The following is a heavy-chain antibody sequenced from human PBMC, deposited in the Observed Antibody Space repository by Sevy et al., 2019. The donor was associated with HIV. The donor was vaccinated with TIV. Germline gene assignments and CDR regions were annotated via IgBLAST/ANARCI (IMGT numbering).Heavy chain of an antibody. CDR1: GFTFSSYA. CDR2: ISYDGSNK. J-gene: IGHJ6*02. CDR3: ARERYCSSTSCYPYGMDV. D-gene: IGHD2-2*01. Sequence: GSLRLSCAASGFTFSSYAMHWVRQAPGKGLEWVAVISYDGSNKYYADSVKGRFTISRDNSKNTLYLQMNSLRAEDTAVYYCARERYCSSTSCYPYGMDVWGQGTTVTVSS. V-gene: IGHV3-30-3*01.